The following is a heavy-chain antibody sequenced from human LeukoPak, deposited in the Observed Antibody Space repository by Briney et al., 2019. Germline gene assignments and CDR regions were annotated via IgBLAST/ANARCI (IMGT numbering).Heavy chain of an antibody. V-gene: IGHV3-30*18. CDR3: AKDHYFDY. CDR1: GFTFSSYG. J-gene: IGHJ4*02. Sequence: GGSLRLSCAASGFTFSSYGMHWVRQAPGKGLEWVAVISYDGSNKYYADSVKGRFTISRDNSKNTLYLQMNSLRAVDTAVYYCAKDHYFDYWGQGTLVTVSS. CDR2: ISYDGSNK.